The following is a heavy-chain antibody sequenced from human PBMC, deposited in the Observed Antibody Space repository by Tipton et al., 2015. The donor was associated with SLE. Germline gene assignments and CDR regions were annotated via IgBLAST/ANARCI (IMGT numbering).Heavy chain of an antibody. CDR3: ARDED. Sequence: TLSLTCTVSGGSISSSSYYWGWIRQPPGKGLEWIGYIYYSGSTNYNPSLKSRVTISVDTSKNQFSLKLSSVTAADTAVYYCARDEDWGQGTLVTVSS. V-gene: IGHV4-61*01. CDR1: GGSISSSSYY. CDR2: IYYSGST. J-gene: IGHJ4*02.